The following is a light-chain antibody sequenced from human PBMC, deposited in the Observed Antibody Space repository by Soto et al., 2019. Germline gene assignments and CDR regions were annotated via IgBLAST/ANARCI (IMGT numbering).Light chain of an antibody. Sequence: DIQMTQSPSTLSASVGDRVIITCRASQSLNNWLAWYQQRPGKAPKLLIYKATNLQNGVPSRFSGSGSGTEFTLTISSLQPDDFATYYCQQYNGYSWTFGQGTKVEIK. CDR1: QSLNNW. V-gene: IGKV1-5*03. J-gene: IGKJ1*01. CDR3: QQYNGYSWT. CDR2: KAT.